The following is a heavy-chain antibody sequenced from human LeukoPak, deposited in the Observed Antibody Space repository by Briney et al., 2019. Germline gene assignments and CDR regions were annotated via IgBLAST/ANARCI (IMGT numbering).Heavy chain of an antibody. D-gene: IGHD3-22*01. Sequence: SETLSLTCSISGSSLSSYYWNWIRQPPGKGLEWIGYIHHTGTTKYNPSLKSRVTISIDTFRMQFSLNLRSVTAADTAVYYCARDVRNYDNSAYAYFDYWGQGSPVTVST. CDR2: IHHTGTT. J-gene: IGHJ4*02. CDR1: GSSLSSYY. V-gene: IGHV4-59*01. CDR3: ARDVRNYDNSAYAYFDY.